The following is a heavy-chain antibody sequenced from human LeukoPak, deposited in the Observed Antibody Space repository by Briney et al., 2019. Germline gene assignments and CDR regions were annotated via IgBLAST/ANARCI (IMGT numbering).Heavy chain of an antibody. CDR2: ISSSYTYI. D-gene: IGHD2-2*01. CDR1: GFTFSNYC. CDR3: ASAPGYCNSTSCYDYYYMDV. Sequence: GGSLRLSCSASGFTFSNYCMNWVRQAPGKGLEWVSSISSSYTYIYYADSMKGRFTVSRDNARNSLYLQMNSLRADDTAVYYCASAPGYCNSTSCYDYYYMDVWGKGTTVTVSS. V-gene: IGHV3-21*06. J-gene: IGHJ6*03.